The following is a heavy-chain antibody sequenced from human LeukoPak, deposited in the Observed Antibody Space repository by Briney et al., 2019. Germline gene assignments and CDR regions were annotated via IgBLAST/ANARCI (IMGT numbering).Heavy chain of an antibody. Sequence: GGSLRLSCAASEFTFNRDWTAWVRQAPGKGLEWVANIKEDGSEKNYVDSVKGRFTISRDNAVNSVYLQMNSLRAEDTAVYYCARAGGGVAFAFDIWGQGTMVTVSS. V-gene: IGHV3-7*01. CDR3: ARAGGGVAFAFDI. J-gene: IGHJ3*02. CDR1: EFTFNRDW. D-gene: IGHD3-16*01. CDR2: IKEDGSEK.